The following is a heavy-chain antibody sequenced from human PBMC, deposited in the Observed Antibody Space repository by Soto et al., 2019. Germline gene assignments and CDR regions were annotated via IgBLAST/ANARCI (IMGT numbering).Heavy chain of an antibody. Sequence: SETLSLTCTISGGSISVYYWSWVRQPPGHELEWIGYIYASGSPYYNPSLRSRVTISADTSKNQISLKLTSPTAADTAVYYCARGVGSSPPRYWGRGTLVTAPQ. CDR3: ARGVGSSPPRY. CDR2: IYASGSP. J-gene: IGHJ4*02. V-gene: IGHV4-59*01. D-gene: IGHD1-26*01. CDR1: GGSISVYY.